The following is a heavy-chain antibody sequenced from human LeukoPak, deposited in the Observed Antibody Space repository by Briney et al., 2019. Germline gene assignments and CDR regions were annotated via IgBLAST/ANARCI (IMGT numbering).Heavy chain of an antibody. Sequence: PSETLSLTCTVSGGSISSSSYYWGWIRQPPGKGLEWIGSIYYSGSTYYNPSLRSRVSISVHTSKNQFSLKLTSVTAADTAVYYCARSTRYYYYYMDVWGKGTTVTVSS. CDR1: GGSISSSSYY. CDR3: ARSTRYYYYYMDV. D-gene: IGHD2-2*01. J-gene: IGHJ6*03. V-gene: IGHV4-39*01. CDR2: IYYSGST.